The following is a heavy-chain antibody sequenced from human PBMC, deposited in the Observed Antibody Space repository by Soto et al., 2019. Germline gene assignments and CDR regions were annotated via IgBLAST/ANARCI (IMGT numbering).Heavy chain of an antibody. CDR3: ARERTVAGNDY. J-gene: IGHJ4*02. CDR1: GYTFIDYG. Sequence: GASVKVSCKASGYTFIDYGINWVRQATGQGLEWMGWMNPNSGNTGYAQKFQGRVTMTRNTSISTAYIELSSLRSEDTAVYYCARERTVAGNDYWGQGTLVTVSS. CDR2: MNPNSGNT. V-gene: IGHV1-8*02. D-gene: IGHD6-19*01.